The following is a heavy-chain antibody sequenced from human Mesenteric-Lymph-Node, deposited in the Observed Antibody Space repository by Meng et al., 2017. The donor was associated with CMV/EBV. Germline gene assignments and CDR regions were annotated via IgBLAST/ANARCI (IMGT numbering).Heavy chain of an antibody. D-gene: IGHD6-19*01. CDR1: SISRGGYY. CDR2: IYYSGST. CDR3: ARSRPTYSSGWSNYFDY. V-gene: IGHV4-31*02. J-gene: IGHJ4*02. Sequence: SISRGGYYRSWIRQHPGKGLEWIGYIYYSGSTYYHPSLKSRVTISVDTSKNQFSLKLSSVTAADTAVYYCARSRPTYSSGWSNYFDYWGQGTLVTVSS.